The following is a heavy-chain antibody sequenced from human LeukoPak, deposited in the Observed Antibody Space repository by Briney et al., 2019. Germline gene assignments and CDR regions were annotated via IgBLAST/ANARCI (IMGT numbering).Heavy chain of an antibody. CDR3: ARDFNLAFAY. Sequence: GGSLRLSCAASNLMFSAYNMHWVRQVPGKGLEWLAIISHDGNTGHYADSVKGRFTISRDNSKDTVNMQMNSLKADDTAVYYCARDFNLAFAYWGQGTLVTVSS. D-gene: IGHD3-16*01. CDR1: NLMFSAYN. CDR2: ISHDGNTG. V-gene: IGHV3-30-3*01. J-gene: IGHJ4*02.